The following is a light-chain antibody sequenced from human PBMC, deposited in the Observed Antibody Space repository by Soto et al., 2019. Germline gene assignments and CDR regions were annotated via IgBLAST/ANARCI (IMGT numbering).Light chain of an antibody. CDR2: NTY. V-gene: IGLV8-61*01. Sequence: QAVVTQEPSFSVSPGGTVTLTCGLSSSSVSTSYYPSWYQQTPGQAPRTLIYNTYTRSSGVPDRFSASILGDKAALTITGAHADDESDYYCVLYMGSGISVFGGGTQLTVL. CDR1: SSSVSTSYY. CDR3: VLYMGSGISV. J-gene: IGLJ2*01.